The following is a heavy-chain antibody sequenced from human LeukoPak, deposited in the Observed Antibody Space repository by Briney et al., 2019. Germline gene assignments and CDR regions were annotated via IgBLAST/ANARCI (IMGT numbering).Heavy chain of an antibody. J-gene: IGHJ4*02. CDR3: ARGPPHLSDY. Sequence: GGSLRLSCAASGFTFRNYGMHWVRQAPGKGLEWVAVIWFDGSNKYSADSVKGRFTISRDNSKNTLYLQMNSLRAEDTAVYYCARGPPHLSDYWGQGTLVTVSS. CDR2: IWFDGSNK. D-gene: IGHD1-14*01. CDR1: GFTFRNYG. V-gene: IGHV3-33*01.